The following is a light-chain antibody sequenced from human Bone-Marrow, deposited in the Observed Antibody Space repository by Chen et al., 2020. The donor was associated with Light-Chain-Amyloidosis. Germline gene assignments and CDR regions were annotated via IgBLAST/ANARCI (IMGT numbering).Light chain of an antibody. V-gene: IGKV1-5*03. Sequence: DTQITPSPSTVSASVGDRVTITCRAGQSVTKWLAWYQQKPGKAPKRLIYEASNLESGVPSRVSGSGSGTAFTLTISSLQPDEFATYYCQQYDTYPRTFGQGTKVEVK. CDR3: QQYDTYPRT. CDR2: EAS. CDR1: QSVTKW. J-gene: IGKJ1*01.